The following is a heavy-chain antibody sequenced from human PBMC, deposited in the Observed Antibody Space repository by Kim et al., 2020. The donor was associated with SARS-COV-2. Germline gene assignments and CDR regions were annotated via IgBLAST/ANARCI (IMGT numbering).Heavy chain of an antibody. CDR2: IKSKTDGGTA. CDR1: GFTFSNAW. V-gene: IGHV3-15*01. D-gene: IGHD3-22*01. CDR3: MIVIIIAQQKDS. J-gene: IGHJ4*02. Sequence: GGSLRLSCAASGFTFSNAWMSWVRQAPGKGLEWVGHIKSKTDGGTAVYAAPVKGRFTISRDDSKNTLYLQMNSLKTEDTAIYYCMIVIIIAQQKDSWGQGTLVTVSS.